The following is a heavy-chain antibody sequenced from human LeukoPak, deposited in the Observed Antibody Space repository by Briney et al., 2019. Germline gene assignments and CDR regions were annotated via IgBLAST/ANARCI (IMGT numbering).Heavy chain of an antibody. Sequence: SVKVSCKASGFTFTSSAMQWVRQARGQRLEWIGWIVVGSGNTNYAQKFQERVTITWDMSKSTAYMELSSLRSEDTAVYYCAARITGPAEFDYWGQGTLVTVSS. V-gene: IGHV1-58*02. CDR2: IVVGSGNT. CDR1: GFTFTSSA. CDR3: AARITGPAEFDY. J-gene: IGHJ4*02. D-gene: IGHD1-20*01.